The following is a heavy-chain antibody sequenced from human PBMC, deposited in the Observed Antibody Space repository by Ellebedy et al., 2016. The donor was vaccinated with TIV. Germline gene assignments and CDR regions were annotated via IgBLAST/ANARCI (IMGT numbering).Heavy chain of an antibody. CDR2: INWNSDRI. CDR3: AKDIGQQVVPASGCVY. Sequence: GGSLRLXXAASGFTFDDYAMHWVRQAPGKGLEWVSGINWNSDRIYYADSVKGRFTISRDNAKNSLYLQMDSLRAEDTALYYCAKDIGQQVVPASGCVYWGQGTLVTVSP. D-gene: IGHD6-6*01. J-gene: IGHJ4*02. V-gene: IGHV3-9*01. CDR1: GFTFDDYA.